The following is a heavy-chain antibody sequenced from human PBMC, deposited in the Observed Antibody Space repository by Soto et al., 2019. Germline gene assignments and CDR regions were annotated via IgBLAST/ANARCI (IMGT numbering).Heavy chain of an antibody. CDR1: GFTFSDYY. V-gene: IGHV3-11*01. J-gene: IGHJ6*03. CDR3: ARLRSSWTGLDYYYYMDV. Sequence: GGSLRLSCAASGFTFSDYYMSWIRQAPGKGLEWVSYISSSGSTIYYADSVKGRFTISRDNAKNSLYLQMNSLRAEDTAVYYCARLRSSWTGLDYYYYMDVWGKGTTVTVSS. D-gene: IGHD6-13*01. CDR2: ISSSGSTI.